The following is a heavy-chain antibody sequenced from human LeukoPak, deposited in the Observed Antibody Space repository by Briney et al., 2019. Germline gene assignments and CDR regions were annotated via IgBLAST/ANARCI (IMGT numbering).Heavy chain of an antibody. CDR3: ARALGATFYYYMDV. CDR1: GYTFTSYD. J-gene: IGHJ6*03. D-gene: IGHD1-26*01. V-gene: IGHV1-8*01. CDR2: MNPNSGNT. Sequence: AAVTVSCTASGYTFTSYDIKWLRQAAGQGLAWMGWMNPNSGNTGYAQKFQGRVTITRNTSISTAYMELSSLRSEDTAVYYCARALGATFYYYMDVWGKGTTVTISS.